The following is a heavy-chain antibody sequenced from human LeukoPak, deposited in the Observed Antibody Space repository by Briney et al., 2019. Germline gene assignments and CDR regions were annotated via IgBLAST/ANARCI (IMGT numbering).Heavy chain of an antibody. Sequence: PGQXXXXMGIINPSGGSTSYAQKFQGRVTMTRDTSTSTVYMELSSLRSEDTAVYYCARAEWELGYDFDYWGQGTLVTVSS. D-gene: IGHD1-26*01. V-gene: IGHV1-46*01. CDR2: INPSGGST. CDR3: ARAEWELGYDFDY. J-gene: IGHJ4*02.